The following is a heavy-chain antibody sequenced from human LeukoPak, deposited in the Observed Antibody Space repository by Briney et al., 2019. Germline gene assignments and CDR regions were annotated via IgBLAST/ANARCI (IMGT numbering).Heavy chain of an antibody. V-gene: IGHV1-8*01. CDR1: RKTFPNYV. CDR3: ARCTGGDCGGSFDI. J-gene: IGHJ3*02. CDR2: MNPNTGNA. Sequence: ASVTDSCQTSRKTFPNYVIYWLRQATCRGVAWMGWMNPNTGNAESAQKFQGRDTMTRNISINTAYMELSSLRLEDAAVYYCARCTGGDCGGSFDIWGQGPMVTVSS. D-gene: IGHD2-21*02.